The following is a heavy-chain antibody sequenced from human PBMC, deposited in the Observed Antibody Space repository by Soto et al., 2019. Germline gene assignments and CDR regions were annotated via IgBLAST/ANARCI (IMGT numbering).Heavy chain of an antibody. CDR3: ARDRSDSSRADSFDI. J-gene: IGHJ3*02. CDR2: IYRGRAT. V-gene: IGHV3-53*01. Sequence: PGGSLRLSCAVSGFSVSNTYMSWVRQAPGKGLEWISVIYRGRATYYADSVKGRFTISSDDSRNTVYLQMNSLTTEDTAVYFCARDRSDSSRADSFDIWGQGTMVTVSS. CDR1: GFSVSNTY. D-gene: IGHD6-25*01.